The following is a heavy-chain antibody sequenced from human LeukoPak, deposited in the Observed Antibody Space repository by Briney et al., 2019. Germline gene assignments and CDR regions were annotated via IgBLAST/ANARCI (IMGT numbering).Heavy chain of an antibody. CDR2: MNPNSGNT. CDR3: ARSRFGDYGMDV. Sequence: GASVKVSCKASGYTFTSYDINWVRQATGQGLEWMGWMNPNSGNTGYAQKFQGRVTMTRNTSISTAYMELSSLRSEDTAVYYCARSRFGDYGMDVWGQGTTVTVSS. D-gene: IGHD3-10*01. J-gene: IGHJ6*02. CDR1: GYTFTSYD. V-gene: IGHV1-8*01.